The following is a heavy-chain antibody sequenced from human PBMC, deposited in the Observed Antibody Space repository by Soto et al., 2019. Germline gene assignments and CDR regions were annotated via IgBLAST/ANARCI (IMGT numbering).Heavy chain of an antibody. V-gene: IGHV3-73*01. CDR3: TPSPDYYDSSGPDAFDI. CDR2: IRSKANSYAT. Sequence: GGSLRLSCAASGFTFSGSAMHWVRQASGKGLEWVGRIRSKANSYATAYAASVKGRFTISRDDSKNTAYLQMNSLKTEDTAVYYCTPSPDYYDSSGPDAFDIWGQGTMVTVSS. D-gene: IGHD3-22*01. CDR1: GFTFSGSA. J-gene: IGHJ3*02.